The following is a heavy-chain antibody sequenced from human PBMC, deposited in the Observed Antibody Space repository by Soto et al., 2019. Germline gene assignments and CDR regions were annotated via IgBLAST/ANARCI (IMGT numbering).Heavy chain of an antibody. V-gene: IGHV6-1*01. CDR3: ARGRIYCSSTSCYRRSYYYYGMDV. J-gene: IGHJ6*02. D-gene: IGHD2-2*01. CDR1: GDSVSSNSAA. CDR2: TYYRSKWYN. Sequence: SQTLSLTCAISGDSVSSNSAAWNWIRPSPSRGLEWLGRTYYRSKWYNDYAVSVKSRVTINPDTSKNQFSLQLNSVTPEDTAVYYCARGRIYCSSTSCYRRSYYYYGMDVWGQGTTVTVSS.